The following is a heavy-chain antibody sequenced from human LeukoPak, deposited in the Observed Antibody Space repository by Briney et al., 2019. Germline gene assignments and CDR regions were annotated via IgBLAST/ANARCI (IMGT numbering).Heavy chain of an antibody. Sequence: PGGSLRLSCAASGFIFNNYGIHWVRQAPGKGLEWVAVISYDGSNKYYVDSVKGRFTISRDNSKNTLYLQMNSLKTEDTAVYYCAKDHGAAETFWYFDYWGQGTLVTVSS. CDR1: GFIFNNYG. CDR2: ISYDGSNK. CDR3: AKDHGAAETFWYFDY. V-gene: IGHV3-30*18. D-gene: IGHD6-13*01. J-gene: IGHJ4*02.